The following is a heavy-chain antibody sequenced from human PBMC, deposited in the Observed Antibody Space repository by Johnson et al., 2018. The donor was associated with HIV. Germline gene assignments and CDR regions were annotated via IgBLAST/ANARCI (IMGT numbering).Heavy chain of an antibody. J-gene: IGHJ3*02. CDR1: GFTFDDYA. CDR3: AKDLTMYSSSSAAFDI. CDR2: ISWNSGSI. V-gene: IGHV3-9*01. D-gene: IGHD6-6*01. Sequence: VQLVESGGGVVQPGRSLRLSCAASGFTFDDYAMHWVRQAPGKGLEWVSGISWNSGSIGYADSVKGRFTISRDNAKNSLYLQMNSLRAEDTALYYCAKDLTMYSSSSAAFDIWGQGTMVTVSS.